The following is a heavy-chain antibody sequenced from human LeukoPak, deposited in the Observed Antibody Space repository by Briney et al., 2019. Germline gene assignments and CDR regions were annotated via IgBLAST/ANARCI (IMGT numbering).Heavy chain of an antibody. J-gene: IGHJ5*02. D-gene: IGHD2-2*01. CDR1: GYTFTGYY. V-gene: IGHV1-2*02. Sequence: ASVKVSCKASGYTFTGYYMHWVRQAPGQGLEWMGWINPNSGGTNYAQKFQGRVTMTRDTSISTAYMELSRLRSDDTAVYYCARVGYCSSTSCYDWFDHWGQGTLVTVSS. CDR3: ARVGYCSSTSCYDWFDH. CDR2: INPNSGGT.